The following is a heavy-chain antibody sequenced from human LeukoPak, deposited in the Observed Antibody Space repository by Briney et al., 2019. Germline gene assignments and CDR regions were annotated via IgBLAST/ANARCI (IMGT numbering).Heavy chain of an antibody. Sequence: SETLSLTCTVSGGSISSYYWSWIRQPPGKGLEWIGYIYYSGSTNYNPSLKGRVTISVDTSKNQFSLNLSSVTAADTAVYFCARAPHFFDTSGSRYYFDYWGQGALVTVSS. CDR3: ARAPHFFDTSGSRYYFDY. J-gene: IGHJ4*02. D-gene: IGHD3-22*01. CDR2: IYYSGST. CDR1: GGSISSYY. V-gene: IGHV4-59*12.